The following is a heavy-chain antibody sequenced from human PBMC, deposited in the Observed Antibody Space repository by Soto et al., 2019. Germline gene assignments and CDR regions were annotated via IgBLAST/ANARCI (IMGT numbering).Heavy chain of an antibody. V-gene: IGHV1-69*01. CDR1: GGVFSSYV. Sequence: QGQLVQSGAEVKKPGSSVKVSCKASGGVFSSYVVSWVRQAPGQGLEWMGGIIPMFGTTNYAQQFQGRVTITADDSTTTAYMELNDLRSEDTAIYFCTRILQTRILPDSWDQGTLVTVSS. CDR2: IIPMFGTT. J-gene: IGHJ4*02. CDR3: TRILQTRILPDS.